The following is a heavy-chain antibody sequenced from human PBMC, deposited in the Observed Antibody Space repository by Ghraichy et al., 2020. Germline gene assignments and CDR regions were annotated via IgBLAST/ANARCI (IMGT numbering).Heavy chain of an antibody. J-gene: IGHJ4*02. V-gene: IGHV3-53*01. D-gene: IGHD6-19*01. CDR2: IYSGGST. CDR3: AGSRYSSGGGVYY. Sequence: LSLTCAASGFTVSSNYMSWVRQAPGKGLEWVSVIYSGGSTYYADSVKGRFTISRDNSKNTLYLQMNSLRAEDTAVYYCAGSRYSSGGGVYYWGQGTLVTVSS. CDR1: GFTVSSNY.